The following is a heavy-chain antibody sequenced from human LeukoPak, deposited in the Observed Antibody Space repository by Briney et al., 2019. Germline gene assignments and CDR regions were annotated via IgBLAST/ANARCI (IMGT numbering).Heavy chain of an antibody. CDR1: GFTFSDYY. D-gene: IGHD3-9*01. J-gene: IGHJ4*02. CDR2: ISSSGSTI. V-gene: IGHV3-11*01. CDR3: ARFRSPFDWLLSYFDY. Sequence: PGGSLRLSCAASGFTFSDYYMSWIRQAPGKGLEWVSYISSSGSTIYYADSVKGRFTISRDNAKNSPYLQMNSLRAEDTAVYYCARFRSPFDWLLSYFDYWGQGTLVTVSS.